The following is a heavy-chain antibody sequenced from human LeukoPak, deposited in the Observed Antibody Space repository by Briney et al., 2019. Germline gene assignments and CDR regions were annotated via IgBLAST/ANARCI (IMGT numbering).Heavy chain of an antibody. CDR3: ARDRGYSGWYESLFDY. D-gene: IGHD6-19*01. J-gene: IGHJ4*02. CDR1: GGSISSGSYY. Sequence: PSQTLSLTCTVSGGSISSGSYYWRWIRQPAGKGLEWIGRIYTSGSTNYNPSLKSRVTISVDTSKNQFSLKLSSVTAADTAVYYCARDRGYSGWYESLFDYWGQGTLVTVSS. CDR2: IYTSGST. V-gene: IGHV4-61*02.